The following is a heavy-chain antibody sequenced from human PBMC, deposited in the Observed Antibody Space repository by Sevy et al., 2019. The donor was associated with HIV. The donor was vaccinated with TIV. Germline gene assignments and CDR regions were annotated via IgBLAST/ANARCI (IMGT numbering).Heavy chain of an antibody. CDR3: TRWKGAQSVFDY. CDR2: FKRNADGGTL. D-gene: IGHD1-1*01. CDR1: GFTFTDYA. Sequence: GGSLRLSCTASGFTFTDYAMNWVRQSPGKGLEWVAFFKRNADGGTLDHAASVKGRFTISRDESKNIAYLQMNDLKTEDTGVYYSTRWKGAQSVFDYWGQGALVTVSS. J-gene: IGHJ4*02. V-gene: IGHV3-49*04.